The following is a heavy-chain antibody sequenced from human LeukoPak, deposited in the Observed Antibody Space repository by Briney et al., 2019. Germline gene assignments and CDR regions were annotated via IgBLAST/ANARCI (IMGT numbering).Heavy chain of an antibody. D-gene: IGHD1-26*01. V-gene: IGHV3-53*01. CDR2: IYSGGST. Sequence: GGSLRLSWAASGFTVSSNYMSWVRQAPGKGPEWVSVIYSGGSTYYADSVKGRFTISRDTSKNTLYLQMNSLRAEDTAVYYCARDWEDSPAMDVWGKGTTVTVSS. CDR1: GFTVSSNY. CDR3: ARDWEDSPAMDV. J-gene: IGHJ6*04.